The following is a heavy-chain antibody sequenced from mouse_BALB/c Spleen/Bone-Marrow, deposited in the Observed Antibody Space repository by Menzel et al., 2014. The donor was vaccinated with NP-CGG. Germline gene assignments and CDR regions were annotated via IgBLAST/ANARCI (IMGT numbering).Heavy chain of an antibody. J-gene: IGHJ2*01. D-gene: IGHD3-2*02. CDR3: TRRPLQANSYFDC. CDR2: ISSGGSST. CDR1: GFTFSSYG. V-gene: IGHV5-6*02. Sequence: EVKLMESRGDLVKPGGSLKLSCVASGFTFSSYGMSWVRQTPDKRLEWVATISSGGSSTYYPASVKGRFTISRDNAKSTLYLQMSSLNSEDTAMYYCTRRPLQANSYFDCWGQGTTLTVSS.